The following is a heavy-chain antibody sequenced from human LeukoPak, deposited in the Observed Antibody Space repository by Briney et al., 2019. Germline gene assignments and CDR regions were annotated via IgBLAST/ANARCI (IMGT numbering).Heavy chain of an antibody. CDR1: GFTFSSYA. CDR2: ISGSGGST. CDR3: AKETSPDILTGSFGNDY. Sequence: GGSLRLSCAASGFTFSSYAMSWVRQAPGKGLEWVSAISGSGGSTYYADSVKGRFTISRDNSKNTLYLQMNSLRAEDTAVYYCAKETSPDILTGSFGNDYWGQGTLVTVSS. J-gene: IGHJ4*02. D-gene: IGHD3-9*01. V-gene: IGHV3-23*01.